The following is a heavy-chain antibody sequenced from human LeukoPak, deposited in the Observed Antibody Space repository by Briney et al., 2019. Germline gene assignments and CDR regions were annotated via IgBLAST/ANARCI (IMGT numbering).Heavy chain of an antibody. V-gene: IGHV1-69*05. CDR2: IIPIFGTA. D-gene: IGHD3-22*01. CDR3: ARESHIARSYDSSAFDY. Sequence: GASVKVSCKASGGTFSSYAISWVRQAPGQGLEWMGRIIPIFGTANYAQKFQGRVTITTDESTSTAYMELSSLRSEDTAVYYCARESHIARSYDSSAFDYWGQGTLVTVSS. CDR1: GGTFSSYA. J-gene: IGHJ4*02.